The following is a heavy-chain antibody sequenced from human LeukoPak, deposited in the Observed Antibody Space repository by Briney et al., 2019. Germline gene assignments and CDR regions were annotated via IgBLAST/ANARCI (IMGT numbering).Heavy chain of an antibody. D-gene: IGHD7-27*01. CDR2: IYHCGST. V-gene: IGHV4-38-2*01. J-gene: IGHJ4*02. CDR3: ASLGQGDY. CDR1: GYSISSGYY. Sequence: SETLSLTCAVSGYSISSGYYWGWIRQPPGKGLEWIGSIYHCGSTYYNPSLKSRVTISVDTSKNQFSLKLSSVAAADTAVYYCASLGQGDYWGQGTLVTVSS.